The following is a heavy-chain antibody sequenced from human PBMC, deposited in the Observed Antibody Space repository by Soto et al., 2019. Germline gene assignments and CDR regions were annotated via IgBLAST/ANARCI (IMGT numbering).Heavy chain of an antibody. V-gene: IGHV1-69*13. J-gene: IGHJ6*02. CDR3: ATSDGAVEPAPYYYYLTDF. CDR2: IIPIFGTA. D-gene: IGHD2-2*01. Sequence: SVKVSCKASGGTFSSYAISWVRQAPGQGLEWMGGIIPIFGTANYAQKFQGRVTITADESTSTAYMELSSLRSEDTAVYYCATSDGAVEPAPYYYYLTDFRGQRTTGTVCS. CDR1: GGTFSSYA.